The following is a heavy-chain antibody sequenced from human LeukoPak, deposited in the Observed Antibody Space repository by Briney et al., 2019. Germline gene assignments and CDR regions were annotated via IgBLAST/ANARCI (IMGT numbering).Heavy chain of an antibody. CDR1: GFTFSSYW. CDR3: AKEGYYGSGSFPDS. V-gene: IGHV3-7*01. Sequence: GGSLRLSCAASGFTFSSYWMSWVRQAPGKGLEWVANIKQDGSEKYYVDSVKGRFTISRDNAKNSLYLQMNSLRAEDTAVYYCAKEGYYGSGSFPDSWGQGTLVTVSS. CDR2: IKQDGSEK. J-gene: IGHJ4*02. D-gene: IGHD3-10*01.